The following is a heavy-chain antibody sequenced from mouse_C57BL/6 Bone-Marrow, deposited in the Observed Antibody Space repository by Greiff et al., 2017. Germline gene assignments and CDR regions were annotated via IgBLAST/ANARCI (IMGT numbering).Heavy chain of an antibody. J-gene: IGHJ3*01. V-gene: IGHV5-2*03. CDR2: INSDGGST. Sequence: EVMLVESGGGLVQPGESLKLSCESNEYEFPSHDMSWVRKNPEKRLELVADINSDGGSTYYPDTMERRFIISRDNTKKTLYLQMSSLRSEDTAVYYCARRGDCAWFAYWGQGTLVTVSA. CDR3: ARRGDCAWFAY. CDR1: EYEFPSHD.